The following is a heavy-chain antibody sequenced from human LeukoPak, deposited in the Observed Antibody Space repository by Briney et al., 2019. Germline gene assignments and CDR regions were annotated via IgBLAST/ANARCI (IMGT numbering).Heavy chain of an antibody. Sequence: SVKVSCKASGGTFSSYAISWVRQAPGQGLEWMGRIIPILGIANYAQKFQGRVTITADKSTSTAYMELSSLRSEDTAVYYCARDDYGDYYFDYWGQGTLVTVSS. J-gene: IGHJ4*02. CDR1: GGTFSSYA. V-gene: IGHV1-69*04. D-gene: IGHD4-17*01. CDR2: IIPILGIA. CDR3: ARDDYGDYYFDY.